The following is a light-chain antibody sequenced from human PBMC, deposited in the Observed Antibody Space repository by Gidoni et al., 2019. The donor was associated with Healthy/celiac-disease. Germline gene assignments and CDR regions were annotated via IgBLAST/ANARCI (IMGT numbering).Light chain of an antibody. CDR2: AAS. Sequence: DIQMTQSPSSLSASVGDRVTITCRASQGISNYLAWYQQKPGKVPKLLIYAASTLQSGVPSRFSGSGSGTEFTLTISSLQPEDVATYYCQKYNSAPRNTFGGGTKVEIK. CDR3: QKYNSAPRNT. CDR1: QGISNY. V-gene: IGKV1-27*01. J-gene: IGKJ4*01.